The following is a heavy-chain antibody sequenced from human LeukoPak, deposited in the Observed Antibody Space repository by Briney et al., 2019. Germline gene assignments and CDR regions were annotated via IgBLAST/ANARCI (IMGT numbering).Heavy chain of an antibody. D-gene: IGHD3-10*01. Sequence: GGSLRLSYAASGFTFSSYGMSWVRQAPGKGLEWVSGISGSGGGTYYADSVKGRFTISRDNSKNTLYLQMNSLRAEDTAVYYCAKVPYGSGSYYYYYYMDVWGKGTTVTISS. CDR3: AKVPYGSGSYYYYYYMDV. CDR2: ISGSGGGT. V-gene: IGHV3-23*01. J-gene: IGHJ6*03. CDR1: GFTFSSYG.